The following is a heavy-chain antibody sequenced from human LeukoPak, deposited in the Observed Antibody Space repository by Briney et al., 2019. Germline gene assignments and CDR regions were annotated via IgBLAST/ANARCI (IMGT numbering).Heavy chain of an antibody. CDR1: GFTFSSYE. CDR3: ARGFGYGFDY. CDR2: ISSSGTTM. D-gene: IGHD5-18*01. J-gene: IGHJ4*02. V-gene: IGHV3-48*03. Sequence: GGSLRLSCAASGFTFSSYEMNWVRQAPGKGLEWISYISSSGTTMYYADSMKGRFTVSRDNAKNSLYLQINTLRAEDTAVYYCARGFGYGFDYWGQGTLVTASS.